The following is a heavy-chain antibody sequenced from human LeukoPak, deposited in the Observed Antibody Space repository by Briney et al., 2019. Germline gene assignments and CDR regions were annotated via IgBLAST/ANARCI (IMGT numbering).Heavy chain of an antibody. CDR1: AFTLNAYN. CDR3: VRDRGTYRPIDY. V-gene: IGHV3-21*04. Sequence: GGSLRLSCAASAFTLNAYNMNWVRQAPGKGLEWGSSISYTGTYIYYADSVKGRFTISRDNAQNSLYLHMNSLRAEDTAIYYCVRDRGTYRPIDYWGQGTLVTVSS. D-gene: IGHD1-26*01. CDR2: ISYTGTYI. J-gene: IGHJ4*02.